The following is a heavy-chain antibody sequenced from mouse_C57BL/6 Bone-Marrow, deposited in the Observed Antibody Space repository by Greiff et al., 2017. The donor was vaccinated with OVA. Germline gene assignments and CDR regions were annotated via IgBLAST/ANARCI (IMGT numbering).Heavy chain of an antibody. CDR1: GFSLTSYG. D-gene: IGHD2-10*01. Sequence: VNLVESGPGLVQPSQSLSITCTVSGFSLTSYGVHWVRQSPGKGLEWLGVIWSGGSTDYNAAFISRLSISKDNSKSQVFFKMNSLQADDTAIYYCASSYFKGFAYWGQGTLVTVSA. CDR3: ASSYFKGFAY. V-gene: IGHV2-2*01. CDR2: IWSGGST. J-gene: IGHJ3*01.